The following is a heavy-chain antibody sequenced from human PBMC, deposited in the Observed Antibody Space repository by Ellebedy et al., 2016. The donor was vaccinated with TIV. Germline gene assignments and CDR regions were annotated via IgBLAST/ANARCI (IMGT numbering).Heavy chain of an antibody. J-gene: IGHJ4*02. CDR3: ARDDSGYASLGH. CDR1: GFTFSSYG. D-gene: IGHD5-12*01. V-gene: IGHV3-30-3*01. CDR2: ISYDGSDK. Sequence: GGSLRLSCAASGFTFSSYGFHWVRQAPGKGLEWVALISYDGSDKNYADSLKGRFTISRENPKNTLYLQMNSLRAEDTVVYYCARDDSGYASLGHWGQGTLVTVSS.